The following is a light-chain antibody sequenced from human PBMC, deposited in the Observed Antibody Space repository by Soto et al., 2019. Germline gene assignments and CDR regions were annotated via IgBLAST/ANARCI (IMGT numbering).Light chain of an antibody. V-gene: IGKV1-27*01. CDR2: SAS. J-gene: IGKJ3*01. Sequence: DIPLTQSPSSLSASVGDRVTITCRVSQGISSSLNWYRQKPGKVPKLLIYSASNLQSGVPSRFSGSGSGTDFTLTISSLQPEDVATYYADLTFGPGTKVDIK. CDR3: DLT. CDR1: QGISSS.